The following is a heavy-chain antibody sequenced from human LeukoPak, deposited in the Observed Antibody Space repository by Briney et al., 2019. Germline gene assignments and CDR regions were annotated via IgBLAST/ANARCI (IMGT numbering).Heavy chain of an antibody. CDR2: INGGGERT. V-gene: IGHV3-23*01. D-gene: IGHD3-22*01. CDR1: GIVFSNTA. Sequence: PPGGSLRLSCAASGIVFSNTAMNWARQSPGRGLEWISAINGGGERTFYADSVKGRFTISRDNSKNMVYLQMNSLRVDDTAIYYCGKDGGQYSSGPEFDPRGQGALVTVSS. CDR3: GKDGGQYSSGPEFDP. J-gene: IGHJ5*02.